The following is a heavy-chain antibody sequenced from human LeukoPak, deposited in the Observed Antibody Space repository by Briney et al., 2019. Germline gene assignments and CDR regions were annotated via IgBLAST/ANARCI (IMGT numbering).Heavy chain of an antibody. CDR3: ARARRITIPYSSSWYGHNNWFDP. D-gene: IGHD6-13*01. CDR1: GYTFTSYD. V-gene: IGHV1-8*03. CDR2: MNPNSGNT. Sequence: ASVKVSCGASGYTFTSYDINWARQATGQGLEWMGWMNPNSGNTGYAQKFQGRVTITRNTSISTAYMELSSLRSEDTAVYYCARARRITIPYSSSWYGHNNWFDPWGQGTLVTVSS. J-gene: IGHJ5*02.